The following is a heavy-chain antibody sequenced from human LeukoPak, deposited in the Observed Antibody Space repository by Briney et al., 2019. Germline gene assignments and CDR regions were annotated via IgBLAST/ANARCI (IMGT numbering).Heavy chain of an antibody. CDR3: ARERLGGSYYRPVDY. J-gene: IGHJ4*02. V-gene: IGHV4-61*02. D-gene: IGHD1-26*01. CDR1: GGSITNGGYY. CDR2: IYTTGNT. Sequence: SETLSLTCTVSGGSITNGGYYWSWIRQLAGKGLEWIGRIYTTGNTNYNPSLKSRVTISLDTSKNQFSLKLSSVSAEDTALYYCARERLGGSYYRPVDYWGQGILVTVSS.